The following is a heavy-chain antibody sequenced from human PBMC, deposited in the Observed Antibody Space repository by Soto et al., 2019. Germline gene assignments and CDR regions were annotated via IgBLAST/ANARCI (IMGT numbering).Heavy chain of an antibody. CDR3: AKVTWSGYFTY. D-gene: IGHD3-3*01. J-gene: IGHJ4*02. Sequence: QVQLQESGPRLVKPSETLSLTCTVSGGSISGDYWTWIRQPAGKGLEWIGRIYASGSTNYNPSLKSRVTLSVDTSKSQFFLKLTSVNAADTAIYYCAKVTWSGYFTYWGQGILVTVSS. CDR2: IYASGST. CDR1: GGSISGDY. V-gene: IGHV4-4*07.